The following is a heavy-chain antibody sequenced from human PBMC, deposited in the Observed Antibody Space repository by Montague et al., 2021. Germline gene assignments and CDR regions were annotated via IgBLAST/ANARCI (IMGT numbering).Heavy chain of an antibody. CDR3: TFYKFRETPRGFDY. CDR2: ISTDGSST. CDR1: GFTLSSYW. V-gene: IGHV3-74*01. Sequence: SLRLSCAASGFTLSSYWMHWVRQAPGKGLVWVSRISTDGSSTTYADSVKGRSTTSRDNAKDMLYLQMNSLRAEDTAVYYCTFYKFRETPRGFDYWGQGTLVTVSA. D-gene: IGHD3-10*01. J-gene: IGHJ4*02.